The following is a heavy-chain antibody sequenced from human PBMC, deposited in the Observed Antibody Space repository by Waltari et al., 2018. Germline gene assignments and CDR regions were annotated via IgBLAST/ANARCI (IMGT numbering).Heavy chain of an antibody. V-gene: IGHV3-30*02. D-gene: IGHD6-19*01. Sequence: QVQLVESGGGVVQPGGSLRLSCAASGFTCRISGVHWVRQAPGKGLEWVAFIRYDGSNKYYADSVKGRFTISRDNSKNTLYLQMNSLRAEDTAVYYCAKDQWLALDYWGQGTLVTVSS. CDR1: GFTCRISG. CDR3: AKDQWLALDY. CDR2: IRYDGSNK. J-gene: IGHJ4*02.